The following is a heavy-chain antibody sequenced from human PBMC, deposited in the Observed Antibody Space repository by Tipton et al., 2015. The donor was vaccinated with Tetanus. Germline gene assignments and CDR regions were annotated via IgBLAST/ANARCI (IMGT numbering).Heavy chain of an antibody. Sequence: FLRLSCEGSGFTFSHHWMRWVRQAPGKGLEWVANIRQDGDEKNYVDSVKGRFTISRDNTKSSVHLQMNSLREDDTAVYYCVRGYSGDAFWGQGTRVTVSS. V-gene: IGHV3-7*04. CDR1: GFTFSHHW. CDR2: IRQDGDEK. J-gene: IGHJ4*02. CDR3: VRGYSGDAF. D-gene: IGHD2-15*01.